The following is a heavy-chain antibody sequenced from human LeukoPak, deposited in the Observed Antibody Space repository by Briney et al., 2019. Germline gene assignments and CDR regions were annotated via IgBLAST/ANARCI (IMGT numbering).Heavy chain of an antibody. Sequence: GGSLRLSCTASGFAFDEHGMSWVRQVPGKGLEWVSGINWSGGSTGYADPLRGRFTISRDNAKNSLYLQMDSLRAEDTALYYCARASITSPFYFEYWGQGTLVTVSS. CDR2: INWSGGST. CDR1: GFAFDEHG. V-gene: IGHV3-20*04. D-gene: IGHD2-2*01. J-gene: IGHJ4*02. CDR3: ARASITSPFYFEY.